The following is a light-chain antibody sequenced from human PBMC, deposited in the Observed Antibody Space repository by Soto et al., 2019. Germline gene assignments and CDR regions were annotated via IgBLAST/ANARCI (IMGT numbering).Light chain of an antibody. Sequence: DIQMTQSPSTLPASVGDRVTITCRASQSISSWLAWYQQKPGKAPKLLLYDAATLENGVPSRFSGGGSGTVFTLAISSLQPDDFATYFCQQYNSYSRTFGQGTKVEIK. CDR1: QSISSW. J-gene: IGKJ1*01. V-gene: IGKV1-5*01. CDR3: QQYNSYSRT. CDR2: DAA.